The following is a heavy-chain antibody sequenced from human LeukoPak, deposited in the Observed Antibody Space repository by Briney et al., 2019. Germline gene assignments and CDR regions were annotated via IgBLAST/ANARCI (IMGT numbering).Heavy chain of an antibody. D-gene: IGHD2-2*01. CDR1: GFTFSDYY. V-gene: IGHV3-11*04. CDR3: AKDRIIIPGATSLDY. J-gene: IGHJ4*02. CDR2: ISSSGSTI. Sequence: KTGGSLRLSCAASGFTFSDYYMSWIRQAPGKGLEWVSYISSSGSTIYYADSVKGRFTISRDNAKNSLYLQLNSLRTEDTAVYYCAKDRIIIPGATSLDYWGQGTLVTVSS.